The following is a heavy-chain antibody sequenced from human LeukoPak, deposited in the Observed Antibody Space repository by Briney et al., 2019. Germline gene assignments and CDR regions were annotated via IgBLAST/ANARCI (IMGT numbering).Heavy chain of an antibody. V-gene: IGHV3-33*01. CDR2: IWFDGSKT. Sequence: WGSLSFTCAASGFTFSNYDLHWVRQAPGKGLEWVAVIWFDGSKTYHADSVKGRFTISRDNSKNTLYLQMNSLRAEDTAVYYCARARGYDGSDYYYRFFYYWGHGKLFTVSS. J-gene: IGHJ4*01. CDR1: GFTFSNYD. CDR3: ARARGYDGSDYYYRFFYY. D-gene: IGHD3-22*01.